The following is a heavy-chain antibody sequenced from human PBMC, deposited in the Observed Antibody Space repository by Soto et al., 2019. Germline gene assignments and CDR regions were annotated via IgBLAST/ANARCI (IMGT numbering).Heavy chain of an antibody. Sequence: GSLRLSCAASGFSFGSYALSWVRQAPGKGLEWVSTISGSDGKTFYADSVKGRFSISRDTSQNTLYLQMNSLRADDTAIYYCARLSYLDYWGQGTRVTVPQ. CDR2: ISGSDGKT. CDR3: ARLSYLDY. D-gene: IGHD3-10*01. J-gene: IGHJ4*02. CDR1: GFSFGSYA. V-gene: IGHV3-23*01.